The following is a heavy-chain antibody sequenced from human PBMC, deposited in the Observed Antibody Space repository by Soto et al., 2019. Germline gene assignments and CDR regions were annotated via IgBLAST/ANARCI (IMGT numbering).Heavy chain of an antibody. CDR3: VRDSGAKLSSS. V-gene: IGHV1-69*13. CDR2: IVPIYRTA. CDR1: GGTFSSYR. D-gene: IGHD6-13*01. Sequence: SVKVSCKASGGTFSSYRINWVRQAPGQGLEWVGGIVPIYRTADYAQKFQGRVTITADESARTSYMELGSLKSQDTAVYYCVRDSGAKLSSSWGQGTLVTVSS. J-gene: IGHJ4*02.